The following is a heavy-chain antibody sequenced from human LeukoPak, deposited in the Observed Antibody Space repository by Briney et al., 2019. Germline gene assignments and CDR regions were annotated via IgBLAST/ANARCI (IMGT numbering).Heavy chain of an antibody. V-gene: IGHV4-34*01. Sequence: SETLSLTCAVYGGSFSGYYWSWIRQPPGKGLEWIGEINHSGSTNYNPSLKSRVTISVDTSKNQFSLKLSSVTAADTAVYYCARRGLWSLYYYDNWGQGTLVTVSS. D-gene: IGHD3-10*01. CDR3: ARRGLWSLYYYDN. CDR2: INHSGST. J-gene: IGHJ4*02. CDR1: GGSFSGYY.